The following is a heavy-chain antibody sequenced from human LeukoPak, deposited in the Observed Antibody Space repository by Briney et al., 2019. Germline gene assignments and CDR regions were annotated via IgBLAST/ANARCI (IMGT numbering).Heavy chain of an antibody. V-gene: IGHV4-39*07. CDR2: IYYSGST. CDR1: GGSISSSSYY. D-gene: IGHD3-3*01. CDR3: ARGRNYDFWSGYFTYFDY. Sequence: SATLSLTCTVSGGSISSSSYYWGWIRQPPGKGLEWIGTIYYSGSTNYNPSLKSRVTISVDTSKNQFSLKLSSVTAADTAVYYCARGRNYDFWSGYFTYFDYWGQGTLVTVSS. J-gene: IGHJ4*02.